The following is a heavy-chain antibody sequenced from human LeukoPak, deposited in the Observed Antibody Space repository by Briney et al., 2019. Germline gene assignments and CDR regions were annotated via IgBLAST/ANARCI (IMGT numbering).Heavy chain of an antibody. CDR2: ISGSGGST. CDR3: TKDLRIVRSGVDY. J-gene: IGHJ4*02. V-gene: IGHV3-23*01. CDR1: GFTFSSYG. Sequence: GGSLRLSCAASGFTFSSYGMSWVRQAPGKGLEWVSAISGSGGSTYYADSVKGRFTISRDNSKNTLYLQVNSLRAEDTAVYYCTKDLRIVRSGVDYWGQGTLVTVSS. D-gene: IGHD2-15*01.